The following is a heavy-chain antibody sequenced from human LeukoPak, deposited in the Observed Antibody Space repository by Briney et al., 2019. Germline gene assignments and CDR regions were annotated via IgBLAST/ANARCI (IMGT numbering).Heavy chain of an antibody. CDR1: GFSFSNYY. CDR3: VRDIRAVGITLYFDY. D-gene: IGHD3-22*01. CDR2: ISGSGDDV. Sequence: PGGSLRLSCAASGFSFSNYYMSWIRQTPGKGLEWLSYISGSGDDVHHADSVKGRFTIFRDNARNSLYLQMNSLRAEDKAMYYCVRDIRAVGITLYFDYWGQGILVTVTS. V-gene: IGHV3-11*01. J-gene: IGHJ4*02.